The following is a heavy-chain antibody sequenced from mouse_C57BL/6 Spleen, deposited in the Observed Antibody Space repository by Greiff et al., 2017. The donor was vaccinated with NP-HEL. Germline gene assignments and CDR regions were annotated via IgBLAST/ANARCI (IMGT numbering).Heavy chain of an antibody. CDR2: LYPGSGST. D-gene: IGHD2-5*01. Sequence: QVQLQQPGAELVKPGASVKMSCKASGYTFTSYWITWVKQRPGQGLEWIGDLYPGSGSTNYNEKFKSKATLTVDTSSSTAYMQLSSLTSEDSAVYYCARTGYSIWYFDVWGTGTTVTVSS. J-gene: IGHJ1*03. CDR3: ARTGYSIWYFDV. V-gene: IGHV1-55*01. CDR1: GYTFTSYW.